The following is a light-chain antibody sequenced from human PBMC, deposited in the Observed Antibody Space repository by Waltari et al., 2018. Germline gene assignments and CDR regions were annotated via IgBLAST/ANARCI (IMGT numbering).Light chain of an antibody. CDR3: QSYDSSLSGV. Sequence: QQPPATPTKLLLSGDYNRPSGVPERFAGSKYGSSASLAITGLQAEDDAYYYCQSYDSSLSGVFGGGTKLTVL. J-gene: IGLJ2*01. CDR2: GDY. V-gene: IGLV1-40*01.